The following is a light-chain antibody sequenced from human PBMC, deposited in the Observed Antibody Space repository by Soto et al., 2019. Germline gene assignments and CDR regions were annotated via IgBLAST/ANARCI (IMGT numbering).Light chain of an antibody. V-gene: IGKV3-20*01. CDR3: QHYAGGSRIT. CDR2: GAS. J-gene: IGKJ5*01. CDR1: QSVSSR. Sequence: EILFTQSPATLSLSPGERPTLSCRASQSVSSRLAWYQQKPGQPPRPIISGASSRANGIPDRFSGSGFGTDFTLTLRRLEPEDFALYYCQHYAGGSRITFGQGTRLEIK.